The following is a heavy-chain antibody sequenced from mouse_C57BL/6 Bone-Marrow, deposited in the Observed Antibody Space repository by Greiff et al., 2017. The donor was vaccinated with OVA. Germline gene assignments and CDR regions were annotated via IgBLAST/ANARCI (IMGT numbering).Heavy chain of an antibody. J-gene: IGHJ4*01. CDR1: GYTFTSYW. CDR2: IDPSDSYT. CDR3: ARPYSNYPYYYAMDY. Sequence: QVQLQQPGAELVMPGASVKLSCKASGYTFTSYWMHWVKQRPGQGLEWIGEIDPSDSYTNYNQKFKGKSTLTVDKSSSTAYMQLSSLTSEDSAVYYCARPYSNYPYYYAMDYWGQGTSVTVSS. V-gene: IGHV1-69*01. D-gene: IGHD2-5*01.